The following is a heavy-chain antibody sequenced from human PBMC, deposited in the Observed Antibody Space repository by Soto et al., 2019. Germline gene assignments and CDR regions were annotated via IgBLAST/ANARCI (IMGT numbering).Heavy chain of an antibody. CDR1: GYSFTSYW. CDR2: IDPSDSYT. V-gene: IGHV5-10-1*01. Sequence: GSLKISCKGSGYSFTSYWISWVRQMPGKGLEWMGRIDPSDSYTNYSPSFQGHVTISADKSISTAYLQWSSLKASDTAMYYCASSGFWSGYYDYGMDVWGQGTTVTVSS. D-gene: IGHD3-3*01. J-gene: IGHJ6*02. CDR3: ASSGFWSGYYDYGMDV.